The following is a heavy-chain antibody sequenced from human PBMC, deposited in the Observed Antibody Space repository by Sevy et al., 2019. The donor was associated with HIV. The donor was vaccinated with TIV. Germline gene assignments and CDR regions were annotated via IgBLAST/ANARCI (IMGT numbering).Heavy chain of an antibody. CDR1: GFTFSSYS. V-gene: IGHV3-48*01. Sequence: GGSLRLSCAASGFTFSSYSMNWVRQAPGKGLEWVSYISSSSSTIYYADSVKGRFTISRDNAKNSRYLQMNSPKAEDTAVYYCARTPPYYYYDSSGYYYSAPFDYWGQGTLVTVSS. D-gene: IGHD3-22*01. CDR3: ARTPPYYYYDSSGYYYSAPFDY. CDR2: ISSSSSTI. J-gene: IGHJ4*02.